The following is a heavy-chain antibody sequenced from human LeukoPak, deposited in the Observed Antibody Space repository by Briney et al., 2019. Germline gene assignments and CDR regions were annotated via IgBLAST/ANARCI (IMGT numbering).Heavy chain of an antibody. CDR3: ARDLGRLRYFDWLLSSPLYFDY. D-gene: IGHD3-9*01. J-gene: IGHJ4*02. CDR2: TYYRSKWYN. CDR1: GDSVSSNSAA. V-gene: IGHV6-1*01. Sequence: SQTLSLTCAISGDSVSSNSAAWNWIRQSPSRGLEWLGRTYYRSKWYNDYAVSVKSRITINPDTSKNQFSLQLNSVTPEDTAVYYCARDLGRLRYFDWLLSSPLYFDYWGQGTLVTVSS.